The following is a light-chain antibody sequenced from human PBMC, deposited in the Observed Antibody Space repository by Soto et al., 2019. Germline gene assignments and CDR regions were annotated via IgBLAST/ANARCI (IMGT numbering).Light chain of an antibody. V-gene: IGLV7-43*01. J-gene: IGLJ1*01. CDR1: TGAVTSTNY. CDR2: STT. Sequence: QAVVTQEPSVTVSPGGTVTLTCASSTGAVTSTNYPNWFQQKPGQAPRPLIYSTTNKHSWTPARFSGSLLGGKAALTLSRVQPEDEAEYYCLLYYGGVHVFGTGTKLTVL. CDR3: LLYYGGVHV.